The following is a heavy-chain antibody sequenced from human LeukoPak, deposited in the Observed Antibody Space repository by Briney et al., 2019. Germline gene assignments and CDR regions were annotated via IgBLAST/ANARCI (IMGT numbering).Heavy chain of an antibody. D-gene: IGHD3-10*01. CDR1: GYTFTSYG. V-gene: IGHV1-18*01. Sequence: ASVKVSCKASGYTFTSYGISWVRQAPGQGLEWMGWISAYNGNTDYAQKLQGRVTMSTDRSTSTAYMELRSLRSDDTAVYYCARGGVTMVRGVPYYFYYGMDVWGQGTTVTVSS. CDR2: ISAYNGNT. CDR3: ARGGVTMVRGVPYYFYYGMDV. J-gene: IGHJ6*02.